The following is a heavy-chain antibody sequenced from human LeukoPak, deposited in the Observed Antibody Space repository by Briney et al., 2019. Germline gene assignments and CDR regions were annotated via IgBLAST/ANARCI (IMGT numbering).Heavy chain of an antibody. CDR1: GGSISSGNYQYY. J-gene: IGHJ4*02. D-gene: IGHD5-18*01. CDR2: VYETGSP. Sequence: SETLSLTCTVSGGSISSGNYQYYWGWIRQPPGKGLEWIASVYETGSPYYNPSLMSRVTVSVDTSNNQFSLKMTSLTAADTAVYYCARLSGYSYGDIDYWGQGTLVTVSS. V-gene: IGHV4-39*07. CDR3: ARLSGYSYGDIDY.